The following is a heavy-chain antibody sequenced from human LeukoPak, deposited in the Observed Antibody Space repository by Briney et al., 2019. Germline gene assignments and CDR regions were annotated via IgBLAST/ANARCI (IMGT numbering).Heavy chain of an antibody. Sequence: GGSLRLSCEPSGFPFSSYWMLWVRQAPGKGLVWASRISGDGTIKTYADFVRGRFIVSRDNTKNILYLQMNSLKVEDTATYFCSRSQFDYWGQGVLVTVSS. J-gene: IGHJ4*02. CDR2: ISGDGTIK. CDR1: GFPFSSYW. V-gene: IGHV3-74*03. CDR3: SRSQFDY.